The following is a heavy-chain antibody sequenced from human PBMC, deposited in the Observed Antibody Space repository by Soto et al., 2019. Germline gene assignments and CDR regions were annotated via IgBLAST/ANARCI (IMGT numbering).Heavy chain of an antibody. J-gene: IGHJ3*02. V-gene: IGHV4-59*08. CDR2: IYYSGST. D-gene: IGHD4-4*01. CDR3: ARLPVDAFDI. CDR1: GGSISSYY. Sequence: SETLSLTCTVSGGSISSYYWSWIRQPPGKGLEWIGYIYYSGSTNYNPSLKSRVTISVDTSKNQFSLKLTSVTAADTAVYYCARLPVDAFDIWGQGTMATVSS.